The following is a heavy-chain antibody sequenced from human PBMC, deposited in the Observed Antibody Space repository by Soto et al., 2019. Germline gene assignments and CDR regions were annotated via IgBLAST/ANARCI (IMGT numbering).Heavy chain of an antibody. CDR2: ISPYTGDT. CDR1: GYTFTDYG. V-gene: IGHV1-18*01. Sequence: QVQLVQSGAEVKKPGASVKVSCKASGYTFTDYGISWVRQAPGQGLEWMGWISPYTGDTKYPQRLQGRVTVTADTSTGTASMELRSLKSDDTAVYYCAKTGGLNWFDPWGQGTLVSGSS. CDR3: AKTGGLNWFDP. D-gene: IGHD5-12*01. J-gene: IGHJ5*02.